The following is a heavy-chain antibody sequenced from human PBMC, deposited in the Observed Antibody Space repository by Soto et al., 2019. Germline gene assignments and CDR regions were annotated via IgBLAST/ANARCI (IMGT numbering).Heavy chain of an antibody. J-gene: IGHJ4*02. CDR1: GFTFSGYS. V-gene: IGHV3-48*02. D-gene: IGHD3-9*01. Sequence: QAGGSLRLSCAASGFTFSGYSVNWVRQAPGKGLEWVSYISSGSKTIYYADSVKGRFTVSRDNAKNSQYLQMNSLRDEDTAVYYCVREDILGVRSFDYWGQGTLVTVSS. CDR3: VREDILGVRSFDY. CDR2: ISSGSKTI.